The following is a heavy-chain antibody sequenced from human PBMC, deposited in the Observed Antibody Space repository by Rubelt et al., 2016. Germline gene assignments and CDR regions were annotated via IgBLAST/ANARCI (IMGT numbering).Heavy chain of an antibody. V-gene: IGHV1-69*06. D-gene: IGHD3-9*01. CDR1: GGTFSSYA. J-gene: IGHJ6*02. Sequence: QVQLVQSGAEVKKPGSSVKVSCKASGGTFSSYAIRWVRQAPGQGLEWMGGIITIFGTANYAQKFQGRVTITADKSTSTAYMELSSLRSEDTAVYYCASHPYDSLTGYDYYYGMDVWGQGTTVTVSS. CDR3: ASHPYDSLTGYDYYYGMDV. CDR2: IITIFGTA.